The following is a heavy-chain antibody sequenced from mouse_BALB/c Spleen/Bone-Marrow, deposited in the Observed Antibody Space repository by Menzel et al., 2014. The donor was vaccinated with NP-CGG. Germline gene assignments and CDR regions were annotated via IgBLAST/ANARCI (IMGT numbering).Heavy chain of an antibody. CDR1: GYTFTNYW. Sequence: VQLQQSGAELVRPGPSVKMSCRAPGYTFTNYWIGWVKPRPGHGLEWIGDIYPGGGYTNYNGKFKGKATLTADTSSSTAYMQLRSLTSEDSAVYYCAIHGEAMDYWGQGTTVTGSS. J-gene: IGHJ4*01. V-gene: IGHV1-63*02. CDR3: AIHGEAMDY. CDR2: IYPGGGYT.